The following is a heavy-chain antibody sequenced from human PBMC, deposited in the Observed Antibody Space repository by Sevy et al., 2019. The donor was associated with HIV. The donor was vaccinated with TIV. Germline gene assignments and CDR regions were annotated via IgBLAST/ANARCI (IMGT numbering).Heavy chain of an antibody. D-gene: IGHD1-1*01. CDR2: VSDSGVRT. V-gene: IGHV3-23*01. Sequence: GGSLRLSCAASGFTFDSYSMTWVRLAPGKGLEWVSLVSDSGVRTHDADSVKGRFTISRDNSKSMVFLQMNSLRAEDTAVYYCARKLVYGHFDTWGQGTLVTVSS. CDR1: GFTFDSYS. CDR3: ARKLVYGHFDT. J-gene: IGHJ4*02.